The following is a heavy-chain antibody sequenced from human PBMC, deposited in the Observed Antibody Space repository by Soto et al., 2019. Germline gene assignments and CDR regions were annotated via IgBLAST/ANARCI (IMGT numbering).Heavy chain of an antibody. CDR3: AGGSTGYYYYYYMDV. Sequence: SVKVSCKASGGTFSSYTISWVRQAPGQGLEWMGRIIPILGIANYAQKFQGRVTITADKSTSTAYIELSSLRSEDTAVYYCAGGSTGYYYYYYMDVWGKGTTVNVSS. CDR2: IIPILGIA. D-gene: IGHD2-15*01. J-gene: IGHJ6*03. V-gene: IGHV1-69*02. CDR1: GGTFSSYT.